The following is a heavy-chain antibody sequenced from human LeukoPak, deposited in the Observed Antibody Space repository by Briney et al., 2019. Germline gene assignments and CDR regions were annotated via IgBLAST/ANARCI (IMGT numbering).Heavy chain of an antibody. CDR3: ARDYSGYPGGATGY. J-gene: IGHJ4*02. V-gene: IGHV1-69*06. Sequence: SVKVSCKASGGTFSSYAISWVRQAPGQGLEWMGMIIPIFGTANYAQKFQGRVTITSDKSTSTAYMELSSLRSEDTAVYYCARDYSGYPGGATGYWGQGTLVTVSS. CDR1: GGTFSSYA. CDR2: IIPIFGTA. D-gene: IGHD5-12*01.